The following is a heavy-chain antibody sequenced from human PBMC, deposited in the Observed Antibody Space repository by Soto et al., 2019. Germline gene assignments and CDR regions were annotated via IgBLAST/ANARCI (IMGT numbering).Heavy chain of an antibody. CDR3: ARTVDYFENWFDP. V-gene: IGHV4-61*01. D-gene: IGHD3-22*01. CDR1: GGSVSSTSFY. Sequence: SETLSLTCTVSGGSVSSTSFYWSWIRQPPGKGLEWIGFIYYSGHTNYNPSLKSRVTISVDTSKNQFSLKLNSVTAADTAVYYCARTVDYFENWFDPWGQGTLVTVSS. J-gene: IGHJ5*02. CDR2: IYYSGHT.